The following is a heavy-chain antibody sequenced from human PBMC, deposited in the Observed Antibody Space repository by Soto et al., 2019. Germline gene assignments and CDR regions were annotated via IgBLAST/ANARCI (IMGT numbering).Heavy chain of an antibody. Sequence: QVQLVESGGGVVQPGRSLRLSCAASGFTFSSYGMHWVRQAPGKGLEWVAVISYDGSNKYYADSVKGRFTISRDNSKNTLYLQMNSLRVEDTAVYYCAKERYSSSWYFSDYWGQGTLVTVSS. CDR3: AKERYSSSWYFSDY. V-gene: IGHV3-30*18. CDR2: ISYDGSNK. J-gene: IGHJ4*02. CDR1: GFTFSSYG. D-gene: IGHD6-13*01.